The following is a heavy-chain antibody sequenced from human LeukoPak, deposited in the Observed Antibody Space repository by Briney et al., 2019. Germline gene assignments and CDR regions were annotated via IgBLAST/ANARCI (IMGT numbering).Heavy chain of an antibody. V-gene: IGHV5-51*01. CDR3: ATPPITMVRGVIAGH. CDR1: GYSSTSYW. J-gene: IGHJ4*02. CDR2: IYPGDSDT. D-gene: IGHD3-10*01. Sequence: GESLKISCKGSGYSSTSYWIGWVRQMPGKGLEWMGIIYPGDSDTRYSPSFQGQVTISADKSISTAYLQWSSLKASDTAMYYCATPPITMVRGVIAGHWGQGTLVTVSS.